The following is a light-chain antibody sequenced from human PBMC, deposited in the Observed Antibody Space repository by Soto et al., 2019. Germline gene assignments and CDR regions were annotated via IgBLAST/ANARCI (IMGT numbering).Light chain of an antibody. J-gene: IGKJ1*01. CDR1: QSVGSN. Sequence: EIVMTQSPATLSVSPGERATLSCRASQSVGSNLAWYQQKPGQAPRLLIYGASTRATGSPATSSGSGSGTEFTLAISSLQYEDLAVYYCQQYSTGPPGTVGQGTKVEIK. CDR3: QQYSTGPPGT. V-gene: IGKV3-15*01. CDR2: GAS.